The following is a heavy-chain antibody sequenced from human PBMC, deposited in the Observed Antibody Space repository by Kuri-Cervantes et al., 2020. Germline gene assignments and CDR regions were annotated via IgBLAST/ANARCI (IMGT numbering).Heavy chain of an antibody. Sequence: GGSLRLSCAASGFTFSSYGMHWVRQAPGKGLEWVAVIWYDGSNKYYADSVKGRFTISRDNSKNTLYLQMNSLRAEDTAVYYCARRGIAVAVAFDIWGQGTMVTVSS. D-gene: IGHD6-19*01. V-gene: IGHV3-33*08. CDR1: GFTFSSYG. CDR3: ARRGIAVAVAFDI. J-gene: IGHJ3*02. CDR2: IWYDGSNK.